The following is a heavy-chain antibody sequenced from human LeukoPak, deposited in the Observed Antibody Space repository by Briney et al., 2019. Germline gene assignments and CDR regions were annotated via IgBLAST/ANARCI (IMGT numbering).Heavy chain of an antibody. CDR3: ARGGWNKFDY. CDR1: GGSSSAYY. V-gene: IGHV4-34*01. Sequence: SETLSLTCAVYGGSSSAYYWNWIRQPPGKGLEWIGEINHSGSTNYNPSLKSRVTISVDTSKNQFSLSLSSVTAADTAVYYCARGGWNKFDYWGQGTLVTVSS. D-gene: IGHD1-1*01. CDR2: INHSGST. J-gene: IGHJ4*02.